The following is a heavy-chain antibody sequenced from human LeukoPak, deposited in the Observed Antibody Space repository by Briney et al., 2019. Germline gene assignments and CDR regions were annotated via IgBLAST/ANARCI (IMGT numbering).Heavy chain of an antibody. CDR2: ISGSGSNT. V-gene: IGHV3-23*01. Sequence: PGGSLRLSCAASVFTFNNYAMTWVRQAPGKGLEWVSAISGSGSNTYYADSVKGRFTISRDNSKNTLYLQMNSLRAEDTALYYCAKGCSTISCYTSEYGGQGTLVTVSS. D-gene: IGHD2-2*02. CDR3: AKGCSTISCYTSEY. CDR1: VFTFNNYA. J-gene: IGHJ4*02.